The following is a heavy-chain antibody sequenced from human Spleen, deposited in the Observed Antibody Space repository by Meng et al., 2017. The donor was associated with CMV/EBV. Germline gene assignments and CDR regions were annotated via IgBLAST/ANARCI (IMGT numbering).Heavy chain of an antibody. CDR1: GYTFTDYY. CDR3: ARDCRYYDSSGYCLGY. D-gene: IGHD3-22*01. Sequence: ASVKVSCKAFGYTFTDYYVHWVRQAPGQGPEWMGWINANGGGTNYAQKFQGRVTLTRDTSISTAYVELSWLRFDDTAVYYCARDCRYYDSSGYCLGYWGQGTLVTVSS. CDR2: INANGGGT. J-gene: IGHJ4*02. V-gene: IGHV1-2*02.